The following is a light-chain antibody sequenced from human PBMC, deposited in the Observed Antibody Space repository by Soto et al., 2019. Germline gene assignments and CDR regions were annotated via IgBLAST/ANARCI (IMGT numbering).Light chain of an antibody. V-gene: IGKV1-5*01. CDR2: DAS. Sequence: DIQMTQSPSILSASVGDRVTITCRASQSVNIWLAWYRQKPGKAPNLLIDDASTLQSGVSSRFSGSGAGTDFSLTISSLQPDDCATYYCQQYDSFPRTFGQGTRV. CDR3: QQYDSFPRT. CDR1: QSVNIW. J-gene: IGKJ1*01.